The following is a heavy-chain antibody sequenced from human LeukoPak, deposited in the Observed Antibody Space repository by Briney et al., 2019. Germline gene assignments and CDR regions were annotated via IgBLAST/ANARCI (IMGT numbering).Heavy chain of an antibody. Sequence: PGRSLRLSCAASGFTFSSYAMHWVRQAPGKGLEWVAVIWYDGSNKYYADSVKGRSTISRDDSKNTLYLQMNSLRAEDTAVYYCATVFYGSGSYPDYWGQGTLVTVSS. CDR3: ATVFYGSGSYPDY. V-gene: IGHV3-33*08. CDR1: GFTFSSYA. CDR2: IWYDGSNK. D-gene: IGHD3-10*01. J-gene: IGHJ4*02.